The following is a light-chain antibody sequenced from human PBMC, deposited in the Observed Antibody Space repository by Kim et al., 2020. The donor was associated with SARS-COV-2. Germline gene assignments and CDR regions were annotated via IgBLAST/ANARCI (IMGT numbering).Light chain of an antibody. CDR1: QSVGSTY. V-gene: IGKV3-20*01. CDR2: GAS. Sequence: SPGERATLSCRASQSVGSTYFSWYQQKPGQPPRLLIYGASDRAAGVPDRFSGSGSGTDFTLAISRLEPEDFAVYFCHQHGPSPWTFGQGTKLEI. CDR3: HQHGPSPWT. J-gene: IGKJ1*01.